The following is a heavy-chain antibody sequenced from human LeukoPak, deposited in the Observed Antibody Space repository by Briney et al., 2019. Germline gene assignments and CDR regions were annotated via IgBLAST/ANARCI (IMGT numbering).Heavy chain of an antibody. D-gene: IGHD3-16*01. CDR1: GGSISGYY. V-gene: IGHV4-4*07. J-gene: IGHJ4*02. Sequence: PSETLSLTCTVSGGSISGYYWSWIRQPAGKGLEWIGRIYSSGSTNYKPSLKSRVTMSVDTSKNQFSLKLSSVTAADTALHYCARGRGGFGFDYWGQGTLVTVSS. CDR2: IYSSGST. CDR3: ARGRGGFGFDY.